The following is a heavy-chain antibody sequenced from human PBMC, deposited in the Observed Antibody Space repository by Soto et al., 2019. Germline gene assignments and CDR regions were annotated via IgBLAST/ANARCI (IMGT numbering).Heavy chain of an antibody. CDR1: GFTLSSYA. D-gene: IGHD6-13*01. V-gene: IGHV3-23*01. CDR2: ISYTGAST. Sequence: EVQLLESGGDLVQPGGSLRLSCAASGFTLSSYAMTWVRQAPGKGLEWVSGISYTGASTYYADSVKGRFTISRDTSENTLYLQMDSLRAEDTALYYCAKVITATGMWGDRPFDYWGQGTLVTVSS. CDR3: AKVITATGMWGDRPFDY. J-gene: IGHJ4*02.